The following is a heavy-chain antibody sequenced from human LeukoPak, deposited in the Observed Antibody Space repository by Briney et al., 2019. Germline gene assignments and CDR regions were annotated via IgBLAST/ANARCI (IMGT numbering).Heavy chain of an antibody. J-gene: IGHJ3*02. V-gene: IGHV3-21*01. Sequence: GGSLRLSCAASGFTFSNVWMNWVRQAPGKGLEWVSSISSISSYIYYADAVKGRFTISRDNAKISLYLQMNSLRAEDTAVYYCARRRSDYVWGSYRETEAFDIWGQGTMVTVSS. CDR2: ISSISSYI. CDR1: GFTFSNVW. D-gene: IGHD3-16*02. CDR3: ARRRSDYVWGSYRETEAFDI.